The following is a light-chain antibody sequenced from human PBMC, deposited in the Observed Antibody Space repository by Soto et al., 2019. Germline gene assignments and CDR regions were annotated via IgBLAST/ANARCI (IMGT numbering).Light chain of an antibody. Sequence: SVLSQPPSVSEAPRQRVTISCSGSNSNIGNSAVNWYQQLPGKAPKLLIFSDTLLPSGVSDRFSGSKSGTSASLAISGLQSEDESVYYCAAWDDSLNVVVFGGGTKLTVL. V-gene: IGLV1-36*01. CDR2: SDT. J-gene: IGLJ2*01. CDR1: NSNIGNSA. CDR3: AAWDDSLNVVV.